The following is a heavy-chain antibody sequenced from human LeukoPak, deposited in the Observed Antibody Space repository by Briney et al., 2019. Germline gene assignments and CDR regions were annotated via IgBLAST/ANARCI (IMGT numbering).Heavy chain of an antibody. J-gene: IGHJ4*02. Sequence: SETLSLTCAVYGGSFSGYYWSWIRQPPGKGLEWIGEINHSGSTNYNPSLKSRVTISVDTSKNQFSLKLSSVTAADTAVYYCACVVRGVIDYWGQGTQVTVSS. CDR2: INHSGST. V-gene: IGHV4-34*01. D-gene: IGHD3-10*01. CDR1: GGSFSGYY. CDR3: ACVVRGVIDY.